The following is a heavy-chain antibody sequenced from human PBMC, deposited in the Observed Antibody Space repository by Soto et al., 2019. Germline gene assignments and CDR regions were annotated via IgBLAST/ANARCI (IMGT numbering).Heavy chain of an antibody. V-gene: IGHV4-59*08. D-gene: IGHD6-19*01. J-gene: IGHJ3*02. CDR2: FYYSGNT. CDR1: GGSINSFY. CDR3: ARSIAVDAFDI. Sequence: QVQLQESGPGLVKPSETLPLTCTVSGGSINSFYWSWIRQPPGQGLEWIGYFYYSGNTYYIPSLKSRVTISVDASKNHLYLRLTSVTAADTAVYYCARSIAVDAFDIWGQGTMVTVSS.